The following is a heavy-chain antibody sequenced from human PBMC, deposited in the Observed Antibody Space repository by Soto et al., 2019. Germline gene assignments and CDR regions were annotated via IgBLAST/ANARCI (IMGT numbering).Heavy chain of an antibody. CDR1: GFTFSSYG. J-gene: IGHJ3*02. V-gene: IGHV3-33*01. D-gene: IGHD5-12*01. CDR3: ARETGRWLQLLPVAFDI. CDR2: IWYDGSNK. Sequence: PGGSLRLSCAASGFTFSSYGMHWVRQAPGKGLEWVAVIWYDGSNKYYADSVKGRFTISRDNSKNTLYLQMNSLRAEDTAVYYGARETGRWLQLLPVAFDIWGQETMVTVS.